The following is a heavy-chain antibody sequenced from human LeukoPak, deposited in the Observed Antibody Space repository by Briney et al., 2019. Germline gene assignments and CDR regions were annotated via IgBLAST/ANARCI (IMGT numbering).Heavy chain of an antibody. CDR2: IYYSGST. V-gene: IGHV4-59*08. J-gene: IGHJ4*02. Sequence: SETLSLTCTVSGXXISSYYWSWIXXPXGXXXXXXGYIYYSGSTNYNTSLKSRVTISVDTSKNQFSLKLSSVTAADTAVYYCARSYYYDSSGYYDYWGQGTLVTVSS. CDR1: GXXISSYY. D-gene: IGHD3-22*01. CDR3: ARSYYYDSSGYYDY.